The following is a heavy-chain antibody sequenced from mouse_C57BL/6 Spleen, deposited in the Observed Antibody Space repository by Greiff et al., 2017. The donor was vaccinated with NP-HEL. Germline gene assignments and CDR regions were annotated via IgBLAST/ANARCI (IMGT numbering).Heavy chain of an antibody. CDR2: IYPGGGYT. Sequence: VKLMESGAELVRPGTSVKMSCKASGYTFTNYWIGWAKQRPGHGLEWIGDIYPGGGYTNYNEKFKGKATLTADKSSSTAYMQFSSLTSEDSAIYYCARKRDDYDGFAYWGQGTLVTVSA. CDR1: GYTFTNYW. V-gene: IGHV1-63*01. CDR3: ARKRDDYDGFAY. J-gene: IGHJ3*01. D-gene: IGHD2-4*01.